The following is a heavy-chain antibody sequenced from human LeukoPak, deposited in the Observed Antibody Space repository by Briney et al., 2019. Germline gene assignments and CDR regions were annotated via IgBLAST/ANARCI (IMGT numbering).Heavy chain of an antibody. Sequence: GSLRLSCPASGFTFGSYGMHWVRQAPGKGLEWVAFIRYDGSNKYYADSVKGRFTISRDNSKNTLYLQMNSLRADDTAVYYCAKDARYSSSWYYFDYWGQGTVVTVSS. CDR3: AKDARYSSSWYYFDY. CDR2: IRYDGSNK. CDR1: GFTFGSYG. V-gene: IGHV3-30*02. D-gene: IGHD6-13*01. J-gene: IGHJ4*02.